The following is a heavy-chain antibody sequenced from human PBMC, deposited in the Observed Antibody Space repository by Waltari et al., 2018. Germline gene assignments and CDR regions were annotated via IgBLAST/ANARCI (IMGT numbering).Heavy chain of an antibody. CDR3: AKQGFGEFTPEYFQH. Sequence: EVQLLESGGGLVQPGGSLRLSCAASGFTFSSYAMSWVRQAPGKGLEWVSAISGSGGSTYYADYVKGRFTIARDNSKNTLYLQMNSLRAEDTAVYYWAKQGFGEFTPEYFQHWGQGTLVTVSS. V-gene: IGHV3-23*01. CDR2: ISGSGGST. J-gene: IGHJ1*01. D-gene: IGHD3-10*01. CDR1: GFTFSSYA.